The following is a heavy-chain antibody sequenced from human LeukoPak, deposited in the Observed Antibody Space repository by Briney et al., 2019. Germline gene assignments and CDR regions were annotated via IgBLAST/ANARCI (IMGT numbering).Heavy chain of an antibody. D-gene: IGHD3-22*01. Sequence: GGXLXLSXXAXGXTFSSYAMHWVRQAPGKGLEWXAVISYDGSNKYYADSVKGRFTISRDNSKNTLYLQMNSLRAEDTAVYYCASGYDSSGYYFDYWGQGTLVTVSS. J-gene: IGHJ4*02. CDR3: ASGYDSSGYYFDY. CDR1: GXTFSSYA. V-gene: IGHV3-30-3*01. CDR2: ISYDGSNK.